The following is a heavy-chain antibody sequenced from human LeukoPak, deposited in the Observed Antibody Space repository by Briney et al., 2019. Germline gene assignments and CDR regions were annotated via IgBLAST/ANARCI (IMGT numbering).Heavy chain of an antibody. J-gene: IGHJ4*02. CDR3: ATMVRGVDHDY. D-gene: IGHD3-10*01. V-gene: IGHV3-30*04. CDR1: GFTFSSYA. Sequence: GGSLRLSCAASGFTFSSYAMHWVRQAPGKGLEWVAVISYDGSNKYYADSVKGRFTISRDNSKNTLYLQMNSLRAEDTAVYYCATMVRGVDHDYWGQGTLVTVSS. CDR2: ISYDGSNK.